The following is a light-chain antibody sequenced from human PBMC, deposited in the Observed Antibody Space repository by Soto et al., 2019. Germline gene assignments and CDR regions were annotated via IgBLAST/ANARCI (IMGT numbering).Light chain of an antibody. CDR2: AAT. J-gene: IGKJ2*01. CDR3: LQDYNYPPT. V-gene: IGKV1-6*01. CDR1: QGIRND. Sequence: AIQMTQSPSSLSASVGDRVTITCRASQGIRNDLGWYQQKPGKAPKLLIYAATSLQSGVPSRFSGSGSGTDFTLTISSRQPEDFATYYCLQDYNYPPTFGQGTKLEIK.